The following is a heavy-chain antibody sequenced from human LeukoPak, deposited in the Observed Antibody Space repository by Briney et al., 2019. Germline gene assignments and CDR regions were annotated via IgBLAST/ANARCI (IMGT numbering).Heavy chain of an antibody. CDR1: GFMSSPYW. Sequence: GGSLRLSCVASGFMSSPYWMAWIRQSPGLGLQVVANVNSDGSDIDHVDPVKGRFTISRANAKNSLYLRRMSLRAEDTAFFYCVRGGSFDGSRYYPDYWGQGTLVTVSS. CDR2: VNSDGSDI. D-gene: IGHD3-22*01. J-gene: IGHJ4*02. V-gene: IGHV3-7*01. CDR3: VRGGSFDGSRYYPDY.